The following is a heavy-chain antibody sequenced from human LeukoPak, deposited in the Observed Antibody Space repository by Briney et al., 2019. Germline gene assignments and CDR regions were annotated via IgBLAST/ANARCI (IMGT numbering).Heavy chain of an antibody. J-gene: IGHJ4*02. Sequence: SVKVSCKASGFTFTSSAVQWVRQARGQRLDWIGWSVVGSGNTNYAQKFQERVTITRDMSTSTAYTELSSLRSEDTAVYYCAADIAWELRGPDYWGQGTLVTVSS. CDR2: SVVGSGNT. V-gene: IGHV1-58*01. CDR1: GFTFTSSA. CDR3: AADIAWELRGPDY. D-gene: IGHD1-26*01.